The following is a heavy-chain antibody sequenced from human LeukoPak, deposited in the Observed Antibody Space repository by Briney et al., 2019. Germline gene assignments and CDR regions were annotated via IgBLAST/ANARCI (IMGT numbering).Heavy chain of an antibody. J-gene: IGHJ1*01. D-gene: IGHD3-22*01. Sequence: GGSLRLSCAGSGFTFSRSWMSWVSQAPGKGLEWVANIKQDGSEKYYVDSVKGRFTISRDNAKNSLYLQMNSLRAEDTAVYYCATYSSLNRREFQYWGQGTLLTVSS. V-gene: IGHV3-7*01. CDR2: IKQDGSEK. CDR1: GFTFSRSW. CDR3: ATYSSLNRREFQY.